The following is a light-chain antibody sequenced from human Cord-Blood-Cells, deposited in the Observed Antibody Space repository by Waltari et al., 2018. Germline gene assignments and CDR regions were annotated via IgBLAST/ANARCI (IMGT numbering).Light chain of an antibody. CDR3: SSYAGSNNPYV. V-gene: IGLV2-8*01. J-gene: IGLJ1*01. CDR1: SSAVGGSNS. Sequence: QSALTPPPSASVSPGQSVTISCTGTSSAVGGSNSVSWSQQHPGTAPKLMIYEVSKRPSGVPDRFSGSKSGNTASLTVSGLQAEDEADYYCSSYAGSNNPYVFGTGTKVTVL. CDR2: EVS.